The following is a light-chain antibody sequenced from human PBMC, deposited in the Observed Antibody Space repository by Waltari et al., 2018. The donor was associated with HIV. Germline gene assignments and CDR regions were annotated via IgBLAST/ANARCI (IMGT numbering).Light chain of an antibody. CDR1: NSNVGSKY. Sequence: QSVLTQPPSASGTLGQRVTIPCPGRNSNVGSKYVYWYQQVPGTASKQLSYRNDQRRSGVPDRFSASKSGASASLSISGLRSEDEADYYCVAWDDSLSGFAFGTGTKVTVL. J-gene: IGLJ1*01. CDR3: VAWDDSLSGFA. CDR2: RND. V-gene: IGLV1-47*01.